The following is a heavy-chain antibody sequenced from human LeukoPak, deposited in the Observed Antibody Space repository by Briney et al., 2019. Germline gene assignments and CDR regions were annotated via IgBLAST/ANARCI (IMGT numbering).Heavy chain of an antibody. CDR2: IASETYGGTA. V-gene: IGHV3-49*04. J-gene: IGHJ4*02. Sequence: PGGSLRLSCTGSGFIFGDYAMNWVRQAPGKGLEWVGFIASETYGGTAEYAASVKGRFTISRDDSKSIAYLQMNSLKTEDTAVYYCTRDQTPYYWGQGTLVTVSS. CDR3: TRDQTPYY. CDR1: GFIFGDYA.